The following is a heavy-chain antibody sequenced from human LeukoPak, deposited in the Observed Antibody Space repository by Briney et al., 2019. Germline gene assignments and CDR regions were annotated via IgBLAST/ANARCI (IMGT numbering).Heavy chain of an antibody. CDR1: GFTFSSYV. CDR2: IPYDGSNK. Sequence: GGSLRLSCAASGFTFSSYVMHWVRQAPGKGLEWVAFIPYDGSNKYYADSVKGRFTISRDNSKNTLYLQMNSLRVEDTAVYYCASGYSVEGPSAMRYWGQGTLVTVSS. V-gene: IGHV3-30*02. D-gene: IGHD2-2*01. CDR3: ASGYSVEGPSAMRY. J-gene: IGHJ4*02.